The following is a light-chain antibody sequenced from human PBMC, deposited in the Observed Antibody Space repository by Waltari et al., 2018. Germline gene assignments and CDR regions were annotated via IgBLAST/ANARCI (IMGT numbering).Light chain of an antibody. CDR3: SSYTSSSRV. V-gene: IGLV2-14*03. J-gene: IGLJ3*02. CDR1: SSDVGGYNY. Sequence: QSALTQPASVSGSPGQSITISCTGTSSDVGGYNYVSWYQQHPGKAPKLMIYDVSNRPSGVSNRSSGSKSGNTASLTISGLQAEDEADYYCSSYTSSSRVFGGGTKLTVL. CDR2: DVS.